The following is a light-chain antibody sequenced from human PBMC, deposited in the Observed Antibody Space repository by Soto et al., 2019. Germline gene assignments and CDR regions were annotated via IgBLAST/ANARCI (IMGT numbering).Light chain of an antibody. J-gene: IGLJ3*02. Sequence: QSALTQPRAVSGSPGQSVTISCTGTSSDVRGYNFVSWYQHHPGKAPTLMIYDLSKRPSGVPDRFSGSKSGSTGSLTISGLQAEDEAGCYCCSYAGSYTLVFGGGTKVTVL. V-gene: IGLV2-11*01. CDR1: SSDVRGYNF. CDR3: CSYAGSYTLV. CDR2: DLS.